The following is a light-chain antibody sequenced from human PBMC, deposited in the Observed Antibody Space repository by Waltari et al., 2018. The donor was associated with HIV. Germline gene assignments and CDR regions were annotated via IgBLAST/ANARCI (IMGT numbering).Light chain of an antibody. CDR1: KLGDTY. J-gene: IGLJ2*01. V-gene: IGLV3-1*01. CDR3: QAWDSSTVV. CDR2: QES. Sequence: SSELTQPPSLSVSPGQPARITCTGAKLGDTYACWYQQKPGQSPVREIEQESKRDSGLAERVCGYNSGNTATLTISGTQAMDEADYYCQAWDSSTVVFGGGTKLTVL.